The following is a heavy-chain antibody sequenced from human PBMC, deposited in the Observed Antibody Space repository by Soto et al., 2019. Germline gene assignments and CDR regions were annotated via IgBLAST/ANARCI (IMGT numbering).Heavy chain of an antibody. Sequence: PGGSLRLSCAASGFTFSSYEMNWVRQAPGKGLEWVSYISSSGGTIYYADSVKGRFTISRDNAKNSLYLQMNSLRAEDTAVYYCARESAAGTADYWGQGTLVTVSS. D-gene: IGHD6-13*01. CDR1: GFTFSSYE. CDR2: ISSSGGTI. CDR3: ARESAAGTADY. V-gene: IGHV3-48*03. J-gene: IGHJ4*02.